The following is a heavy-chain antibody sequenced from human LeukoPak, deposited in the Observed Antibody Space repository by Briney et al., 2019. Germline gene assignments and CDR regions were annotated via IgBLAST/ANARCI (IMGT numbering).Heavy chain of an antibody. V-gene: IGHV3-21*01. Sequence: PGGSLRLSCSASGCTFSSYSMNWVRQAPGKGLEWVSSISSSSSYIYYADSVKGRITISRDNGKNSLYLQMHRLRAEDTAVYYCAREITTTVTGDYWGQGTLVTVSS. CDR1: GCTFSSYS. J-gene: IGHJ4*02. D-gene: IGHD4-11*01. CDR3: AREITTTVTGDY. CDR2: ISSSSSYI.